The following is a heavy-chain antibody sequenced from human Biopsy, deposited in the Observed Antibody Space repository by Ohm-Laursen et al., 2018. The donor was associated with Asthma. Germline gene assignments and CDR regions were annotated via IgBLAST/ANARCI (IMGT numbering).Heavy chain of an antibody. V-gene: IGHV1-69*06. CDR1: GGTFGNYA. CDR3: ASPSSSREILYYYYNMDI. CDR2: ISPGFGST. D-gene: IGHD6-13*01. J-gene: IGHJ6*02. Sequence: VASVKVSCKASGGTFGNYAISWARQAPGLGLEWVGGISPGFGSTNIAQKFQGRATISADIFTKTAYLEVSSLRSDDTAVYYCASPSSSREILYYYYNMDIWGQGTTVTV.